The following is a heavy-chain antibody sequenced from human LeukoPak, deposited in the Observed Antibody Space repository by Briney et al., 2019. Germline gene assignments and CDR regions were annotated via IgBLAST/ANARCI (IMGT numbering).Heavy chain of an antibody. J-gene: IGHJ4*02. CDR3: ARGIDYYDSSGPNPDY. CDR1: GYTFTSYY. D-gene: IGHD3-22*01. V-gene: IGHV1-46*01. Sequence: ASVKVSCKASGYTFTSYYMHWVRQAPGQGLEWMGIINPSGGSTSYAQKFQGRVTMTRDTSTSTVYMELSSLRSEDTAVYYCARGIDYYDSSGPNPDYWGQGTLVTVSS. CDR2: INPSGGST.